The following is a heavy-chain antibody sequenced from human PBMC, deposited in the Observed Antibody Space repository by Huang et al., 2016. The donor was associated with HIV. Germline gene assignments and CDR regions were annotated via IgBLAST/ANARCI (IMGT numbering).Heavy chain of an antibody. CDR1: GYDFGSCG. Sequence: QVQLVQSGGEVMQPGASVRVSCKASGYDFGSCGMSWVRQAPGQGRELRGWNGRDSRDTSSAQKFQGRVTMTTDTSTTTTYMELRRLRSDETAMYYCARDPYYSNRWKRNDASFLWGQGTMITVSS. CDR2: NGRDSRDT. CDR3: ARDPYYSNRWKRNDASFL. D-gene: IGHD4-4*01. J-gene: IGHJ3*01. V-gene: IGHV1-18*01.